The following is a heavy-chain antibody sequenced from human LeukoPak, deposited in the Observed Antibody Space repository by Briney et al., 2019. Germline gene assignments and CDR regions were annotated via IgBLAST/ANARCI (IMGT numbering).Heavy chain of an antibody. D-gene: IGHD6-19*01. CDR1: GFTFSSYA. J-gene: IGHJ3*02. CDR3: AKDRRSGWYRDAFDI. V-gene: IGHV3-23*01. CDR2: ISGSGGST. Sequence: PGGSLRLSCAASGFTFSSYAMSWVRQAPGKGLEWASAISGSGGSTYYADSVKGRFTISRDNSKNTLYLQMNSLRAEDTAVYYCAKDRRSGWYRDAFDIWGQGTMVTVSS.